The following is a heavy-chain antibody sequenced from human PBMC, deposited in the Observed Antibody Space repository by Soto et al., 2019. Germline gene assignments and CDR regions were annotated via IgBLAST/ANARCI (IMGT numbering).Heavy chain of an antibody. CDR1: GGSVNNFT. V-gene: IGHV1-69*02. CDR3: ARDASVGD. J-gene: IGHJ4*02. Sequence: QVQLVQSGAEVKKPGSSVKVSCKASGGSVNNFTISWVRQAPGQGLEWMGRITPLLGMTNYAQTFQGRVTFTADKATNTAYMDVTSLRSDDTAVYYCARDASVGDWGQGTLVTVSS. D-gene: IGHD4-17*01. CDR2: ITPLLGMT.